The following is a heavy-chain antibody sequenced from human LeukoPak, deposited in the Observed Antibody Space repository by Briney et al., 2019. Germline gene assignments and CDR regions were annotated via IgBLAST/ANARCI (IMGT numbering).Heavy chain of an antibody. D-gene: IGHD1-26*01. CDR2: IYYGGST. CDR1: GGSISSYY. V-gene: IGHV4-59*01. CDR3: ARYHRGSYYFDY. Sequence: AETLSLTCTVSGGSISSYYWSWIRQPPGKGLEWIGYIYYGGSTSYNPSLKSRVTISVDTSKNQLSLKLSSVTAADTAVYYCARYHRGSYYFDYWGQGTLVTVSS. J-gene: IGHJ4*02.